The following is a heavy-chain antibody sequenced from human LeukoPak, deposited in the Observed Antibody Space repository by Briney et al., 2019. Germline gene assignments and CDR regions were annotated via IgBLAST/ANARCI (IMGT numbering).Heavy chain of an antibody. CDR1: GGSISSYY. CDR3: ARGVGVRFLEWSTTLDY. V-gene: IGHV4-4*07. J-gene: IGHJ4*02. CDR2: IYTSGST. Sequence: SETLSLTCTVSGGSISSYYWSWIRQPAGKGLEWIGRIYTSGSTNYNPSLKSRVTISVDTSKNQFSLKLSSVTAADTAVYYCARGVGVRFLEWSTTLDYWGQGTLVTVSS. D-gene: IGHD3-3*01.